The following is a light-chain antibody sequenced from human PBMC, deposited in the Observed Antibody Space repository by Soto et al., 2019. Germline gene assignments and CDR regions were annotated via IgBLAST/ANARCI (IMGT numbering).Light chain of an antibody. J-gene: IGLJ3*02. V-gene: IGLV2-23*01. Sequence: QSPLTQHASVSGSPGQSITISCTGTSNDVGSYNLVSWYQQHPNKAPKLIIYETTERPSGVSNRSSGSKSGNTASLAVSGLQAEDEADYFCCSYAGNRDFWVFGGGTKLTVL. CDR3: CSYAGNRDFWV. CDR2: ETT. CDR1: SNDVGSYNL.